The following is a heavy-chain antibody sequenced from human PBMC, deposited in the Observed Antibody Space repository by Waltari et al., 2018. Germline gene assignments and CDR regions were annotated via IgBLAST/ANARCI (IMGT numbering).Heavy chain of an antibody. Sequence: EVQLLESGRDLVQPGGALRLSCTGSGFSFSTYGWTWVRQAPGKGLEWVSAISRDGGATFYGGAVKGRSTISRDNSKNTVYLEINSLRVEDTAKYYCARWSVSGSYYDYWGQGILVAVSS. CDR1: GFSFSTYG. D-gene: IGHD3-10*01. V-gene: IGHV3-23*01. CDR3: ARWSVSGSYYDY. J-gene: IGHJ4*02. CDR2: ISRDGGAT.